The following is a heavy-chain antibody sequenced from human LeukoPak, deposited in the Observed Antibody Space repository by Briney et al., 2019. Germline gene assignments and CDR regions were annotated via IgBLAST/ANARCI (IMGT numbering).Heavy chain of an antibody. CDR1: GYSISSGYY. Sequence: KPSETLPHTCIVSGYSISSGYYWGWIPQPPGKGLEWIGTIYRSESTYPNPSLRGRVTISVDASKNQFSLKLSSVTAADTAVYYCARRRRGVNDAFDIWGQGTMVTVSS. J-gene: IGHJ3*02. D-gene: IGHD3-10*01. CDR2: IYRSEST. CDR3: ARRRRGVNDAFDI. V-gene: IGHV4-38-2*02.